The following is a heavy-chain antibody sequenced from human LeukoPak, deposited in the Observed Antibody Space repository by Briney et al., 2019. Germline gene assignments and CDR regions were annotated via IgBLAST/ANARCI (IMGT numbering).Heavy chain of an antibody. CDR1: GFTFSRHW. D-gene: IGHD2-21*02. V-gene: IGHV3-30*03. CDR2: ISYDGSNK. Sequence: GGSLRLSCAASGFTFSRHWMDWVRQAPGKGLEWVAVISYDGSNKYYADSVKGRFTISRDNSKNMLYLQMNSLRAEDTAVYYCARDGGDPPNYYYYGMDVWGQGTTVTVSS. CDR3: ARDGGDPPNYYYYGMDV. J-gene: IGHJ6*02.